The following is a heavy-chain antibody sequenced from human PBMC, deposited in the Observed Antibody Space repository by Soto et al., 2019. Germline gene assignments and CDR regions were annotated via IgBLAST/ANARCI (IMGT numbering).Heavy chain of an antibody. CDR2: IYSGGNT. J-gene: IGHJ5*02. CDR1: GFTVSNNY. D-gene: IGHD7-27*01. V-gene: IGHV3-66*01. CDR3: TRRPGS. Sequence: EVQLVESGGGLVRPGGSLRLSCVASGFTVSNNYMSWVRQAPGKGPEWVSFIYSGGNTYYADSVKGRFTLSRDKSKNTLYLQMTSLRAEDTAVYYCTRRPGSWGQGTLVTVS.